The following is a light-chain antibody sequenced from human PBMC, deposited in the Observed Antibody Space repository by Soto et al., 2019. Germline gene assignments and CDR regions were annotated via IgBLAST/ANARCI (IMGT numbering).Light chain of an antibody. J-gene: IGKJ5*01. V-gene: IGKV3-11*01. CDR3: QQRYNWPIT. CDR2: ADS. CDR1: QSVSGY. Sequence: EIVLTQSPATLSLSPGETSTLSCMASQSVSGYIGWYQQKPGQAPRLLIYADSNRATGIPARFSGSGSGTDFTLTISSLEPEDFSVYYCQQRYNWPITFGQGTRLEIK.